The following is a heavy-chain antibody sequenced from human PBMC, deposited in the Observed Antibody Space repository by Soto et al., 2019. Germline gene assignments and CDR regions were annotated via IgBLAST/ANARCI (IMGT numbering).Heavy chain of an antibody. CDR3: ARSIAVAGTPEFDY. Sequence: QVQLVESGGGVVQPGRSLSLSCAASGFTFSSVTMHWVRQAPGKGLAWVGFISYDDGTNQYYAEAVKGRFTFSRDNPKNTLYLQMNSLRAEDTAVYYCARSIAVAGTPEFDYWGPGTLVTVSS. J-gene: IGHJ4*02. V-gene: IGHV3-30-3*01. CDR2: ISYDDGTNQ. CDR1: GFTFSSVT. D-gene: IGHD6-19*01.